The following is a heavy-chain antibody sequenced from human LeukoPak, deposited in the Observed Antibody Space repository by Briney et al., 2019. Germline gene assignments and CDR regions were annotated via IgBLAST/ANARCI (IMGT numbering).Heavy chain of an antibody. J-gene: IGHJ5*02. D-gene: IGHD2-2*01. CDR3: ATVRDIVVVPAANWFDP. Sequence: ASVKVSCKVSGYTLTELSMHWVRQAPRKGLEWMGGFDPEDGETIYAQKFQGRVTMTEDTSTDTAYMELSSLRSEDTAVYYCATVRDIVVVPAANWFDPWGQGTLVTVSS. CDR1: GYTLTELS. V-gene: IGHV1-24*01. CDR2: FDPEDGET.